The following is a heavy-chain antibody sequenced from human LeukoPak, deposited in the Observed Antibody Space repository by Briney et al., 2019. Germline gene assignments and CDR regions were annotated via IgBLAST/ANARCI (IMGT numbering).Heavy chain of an antibody. J-gene: IGHJ6*02. D-gene: IGHD1-26*01. V-gene: IGHV1-8*01. CDR1: GYTFTSYD. CDR3: ARGKWDLDLRDESYYYYYGMDV. Sequence: GASVKVSCKASGYTFTSYDINWVRQATGQGLEWMGWMNPNSGNTGYAQKFQGRVTMTRNTSISTAYMELSSLRSEDTAVYYCARGKWDLDLRDESYYYYYGMDVWGQGTTVTVSS. CDR2: MNPNSGNT.